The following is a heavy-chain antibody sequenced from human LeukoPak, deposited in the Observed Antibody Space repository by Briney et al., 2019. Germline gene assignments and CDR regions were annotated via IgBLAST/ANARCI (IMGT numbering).Heavy chain of an antibody. V-gene: IGHV3-23*01. Sequence: GGSLRLSCAVSGFTFSSYAMSWVRQAPGKGLEWVSAISGSGGSTYYADSVKGRFTISRDNSKNTLYLQMNSLRAEDTAVYYCAKQGPRDYYYYYYMDVWGKGTTVTVSS. J-gene: IGHJ6*03. CDR2: ISGSGGST. CDR1: GFTFSSYA. CDR3: AKQGPRDYYYYYYMDV.